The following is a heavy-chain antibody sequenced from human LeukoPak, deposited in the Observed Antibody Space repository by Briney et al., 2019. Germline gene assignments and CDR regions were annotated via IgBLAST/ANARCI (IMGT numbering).Heavy chain of an antibody. J-gene: IGHJ1*01. CDR2: MSYDGTKI. CDR1: GFSFSTHK. CDR3: ARDSVKLPGISYFDN. V-gene: IGHV3-30-3*01. D-gene: IGHD3-3*02. Sequence: GGSLRLSCAASGFSFSTHKMDWVRQAPGKGLEWVAVMSYDGTKIYYADSAKGRFTISGDNSKNMVYLQMNSLRAEDTALYYCARDSVKLPGISYFDNWGQGTLVTVSS.